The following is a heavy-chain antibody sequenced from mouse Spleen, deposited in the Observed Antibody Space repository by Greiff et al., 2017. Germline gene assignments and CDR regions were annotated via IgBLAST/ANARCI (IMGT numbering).Heavy chain of an antibody. J-gene: IGHJ4*01. D-gene: IGHD1-1*02. CDR3: ARGGGYAMDY. CDR2: ISYDGSN. Sequence: VQLQQSGPGLVKPSQSLSLTCSVTGYSITSGYYWNWIRQFPGNKLEWMGYISYDGSNNYNPSLKNRISITRDTSKNQFFLKLNSVTTEDTATYYCARGGGYAMDYWGQGTSVTVSS. V-gene: IGHV3-6*01. CDR1: GYSITSGYY.